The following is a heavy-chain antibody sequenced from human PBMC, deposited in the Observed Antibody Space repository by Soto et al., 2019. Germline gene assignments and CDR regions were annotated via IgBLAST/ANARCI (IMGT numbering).Heavy chain of an antibody. CDR2: MNPNSGNT. Sequence: QVQLVQSGAEVKKPGASVKVSCKASGYTFTSYDINWVRQATGQGLEWMGWMNPNSGNTGYAQKFQGRVTMTRNTSISTAYMELSSLRSEDTAVYYCARGFEYSSSWGGVRYYYYGMDVWGQGTTVTVSS. CDR3: ARGFEYSSSWGGVRYYYYGMDV. V-gene: IGHV1-8*01. CDR1: GYTFTSYD. J-gene: IGHJ6*02. D-gene: IGHD6-6*01.